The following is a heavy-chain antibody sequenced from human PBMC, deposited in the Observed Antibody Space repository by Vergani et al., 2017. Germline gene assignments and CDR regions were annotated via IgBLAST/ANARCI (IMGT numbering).Heavy chain of an antibody. CDR3: ARVLGPKIGFLYYYYGMDV. Sequence: EVQLVESGGGLVKPGGSLRLSCAASGFTFSSYSMNWVRQAPGKGLEWVSSISSSSSYIYYADSVRGRFTISRDNAKNSLYLQMNSLRAEDTTVYYCARVLGPKIGFLYYYYGMDVWGQGTTVTVSS. D-gene: IGHD3-16*01. CDR1: GFTFSSYS. J-gene: IGHJ6*02. CDR2: ISSSSSYI. V-gene: IGHV3-21*01.